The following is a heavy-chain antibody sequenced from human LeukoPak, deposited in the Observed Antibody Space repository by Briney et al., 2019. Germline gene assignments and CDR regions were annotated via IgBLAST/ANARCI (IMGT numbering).Heavy chain of an antibody. CDR2: SSSIGGRT. CDR3: AKDDAWGRFYH. D-gene: IGHD3-16*01. V-gene: IGHV3-23*01. CDR1: GFTFSSHG. J-gene: IGHJ1*01. Sequence: HPGGSLRLSCAASGFTFSSHGMNWVRQAPGKGLEWVSGSSSIGGRTYYADSVKGRFTVTRDNSRNTLHLQMNSLRVEDTGVYYCAKDDAWGRFYHWGQGTLVTASS.